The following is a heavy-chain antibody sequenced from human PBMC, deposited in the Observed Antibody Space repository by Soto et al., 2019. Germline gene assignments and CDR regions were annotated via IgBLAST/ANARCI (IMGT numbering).Heavy chain of an antibody. CDR2: INTGNGNT. V-gene: IGHV1-3*04. CDR1: GYTFTTYA. CDR3: ARDLRIMPRADPPAGFEY. Sequence: ASVKVSCKASGYTFTTYAMHWVRQAPGQRLEWMGWINTGNGNTQYSQKFQGRVTITRDTSARTAYMELSSLRSEDTAMYYCARDLRIMPRADPPAGFEYWGQGTQVTVPQ. J-gene: IGHJ4*02. D-gene: IGHD1-20*01.